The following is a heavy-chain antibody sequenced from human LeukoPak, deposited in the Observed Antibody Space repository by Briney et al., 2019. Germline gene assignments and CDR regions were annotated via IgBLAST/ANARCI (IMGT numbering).Heavy chain of an antibody. Sequence: GGSLRLSCAASGFTFSSYAMSWVRQAPGKGLEWVSAISGSGGSTYYADSVKGRFTISRDNSKNTLYLQMNSLRAEDTAVHYCAKDGPSYYYDSSGYYQRWGQGTLVTVSS. V-gene: IGHV3-23*01. CDR2: ISGSGGST. D-gene: IGHD3-22*01. J-gene: IGHJ4*02. CDR1: GFTFSSYA. CDR3: AKDGPSYYYDSSGYYQR.